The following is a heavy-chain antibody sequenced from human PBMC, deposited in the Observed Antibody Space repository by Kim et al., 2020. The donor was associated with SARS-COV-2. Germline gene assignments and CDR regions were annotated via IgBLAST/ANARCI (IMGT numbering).Heavy chain of an antibody. Sequence: SETLSLTCAVYGGSFSGYYWSWIRQPPGKGLEWIGEINHSGSTNYNPSLKSRVTISVDTSKNQFSLKLSSVTAADTAVYYCARGTVLRFLEWLPRYMDVWGQGTTVTVSS. CDR2: INHSGST. CDR1: GGSFSGYY. D-gene: IGHD3-3*01. CDR3: ARGTVLRFLEWLPRYMDV. J-gene: IGHJ6*02. V-gene: IGHV4-34*01.